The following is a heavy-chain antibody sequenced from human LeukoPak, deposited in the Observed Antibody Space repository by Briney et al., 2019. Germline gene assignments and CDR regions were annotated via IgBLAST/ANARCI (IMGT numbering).Heavy chain of an antibody. D-gene: IGHD1-26*01. J-gene: IGHJ6*02. CDR3: ARPTEWELPYYYYGMDV. CDR2: MNPNSGNT. V-gene: IGHV1-8*01. Sequence: ASVKVSCKASGYTFTSYDINWVRQATGQGLEWMGWMNPNSGNTGYAQKFQGRVTMTRNTSISTAYMELSSLRSEDTAVYYCARPTEWELPYYYYGMDVWGQGTTVTVSS. CDR1: GYTFTSYD.